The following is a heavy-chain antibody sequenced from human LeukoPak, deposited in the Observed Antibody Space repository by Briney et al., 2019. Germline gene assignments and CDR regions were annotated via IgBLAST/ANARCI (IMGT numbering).Heavy chain of an antibody. J-gene: IGHJ4*02. CDR2: ISSSGAST. D-gene: IGHD3-22*01. CDR3: ARDYYESSGYPPEPYDN. CDR1: GFIFRKYD. V-gene: IGHV3-23*01. Sequence: GGSLRLSCAASGFIFRKYDMSWVRQAPGKGLEWVSAISSSGASTYYADSVKGRFTISRDNSKNTLYLQMNGLRTEDTAVYYCARDYYESSGYPPEPYDNWGQGTLVTVSS.